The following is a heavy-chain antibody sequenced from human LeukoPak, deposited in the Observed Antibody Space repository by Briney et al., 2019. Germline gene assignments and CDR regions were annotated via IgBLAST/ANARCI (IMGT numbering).Heavy chain of an antibody. D-gene: IGHD5-24*01. CDR2: ISSSGSII. CDR1: GFTFSSYE. J-gene: IGHJ4*02. V-gene: IGHV3-48*03. CDR3: ARAWRGDGYDD. Sequence: GGSLRLSCAASGFTFSSYEMNWVRQAPGKGLEWVSYISSSGSIIYYADSVKGRFTISRDNAKNSLYLQMNSLRAEDTAVYYCARAWRGDGYDDWGQGTLVTVSS.